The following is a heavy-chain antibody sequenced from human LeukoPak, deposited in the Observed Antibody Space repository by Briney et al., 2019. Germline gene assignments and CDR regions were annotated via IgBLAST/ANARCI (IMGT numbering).Heavy chain of an antibody. V-gene: IGHV4-4*07. D-gene: IGHD3-10*01. J-gene: IGHJ4*02. CDR1: GGSISSYY. CDR3: ARGEYYYGLGSHFDY. CDR2: IYTSGST. Sequence: SETLSLTCSVSGGSISSYYWSWIRQPAGKGLEWIGRIYTSGSTNYNHSLKSRVTMSVDTSKNQFSLKLNSVTAADTAVYYCARGEYYYGLGSHFDYWGQGTLVTVSS.